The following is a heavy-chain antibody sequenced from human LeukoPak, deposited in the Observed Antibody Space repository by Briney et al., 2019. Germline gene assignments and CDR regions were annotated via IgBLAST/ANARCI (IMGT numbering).Heavy chain of an antibody. D-gene: IGHD3-10*01. V-gene: IGHV3-69-1*01. J-gene: IGHJ3*02. CDR3: AREGYYGAFDI. CDR1: GFTFSESW. Sequence: PGGSLRLSCAASGFTFSESWMTWVRQAPGKGLEWVSYVGANSAIFHADSVKGRFTISGDNAKNSLSLQMNSLRDDDTALYYCAREGYYGAFDIWGQGTMVTVSS. CDR2: VGANSAI.